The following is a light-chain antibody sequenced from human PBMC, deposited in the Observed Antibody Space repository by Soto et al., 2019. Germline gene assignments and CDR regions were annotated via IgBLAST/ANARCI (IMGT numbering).Light chain of an antibody. CDR2: GNS. J-gene: IGLJ2*01. CDR1: SSNIGAGYD. CDR3: QSYDSSLSGSGV. Sequence: QSVLTQPPSVSGAPGQRVTICCTGSSSNIGAGYDVHWYQQLPGTAPKLLVYGNSNRPSGVPDRFSGSKSGTSASLAVTGLQAEDEPDYYCQSYDSSLSGSGVFGGGTKLTVL. V-gene: IGLV1-40*01.